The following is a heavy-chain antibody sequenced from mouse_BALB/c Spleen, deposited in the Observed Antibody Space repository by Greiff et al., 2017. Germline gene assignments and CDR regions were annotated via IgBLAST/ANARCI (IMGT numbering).Heavy chain of an antibody. CDR1: GFNIKDTY. CDR2: IDPANGNT. D-gene: IGHD2-4*01. V-gene: IGHV14-3*02. J-gene: IGHJ4*01. CDR3: ARSHYDYPVGSFAY. Sequence: EVQLQQSGAELVKPGASVKLSCTASGFNIKDTYMHWVKQRPEQGLEWIGRIDPANGNTKYDPKFQGKATITADTSSNTAYLQLSSLTSEDTAVYYCARSHYDYPVGSFAYWGQGTSVTVSS.